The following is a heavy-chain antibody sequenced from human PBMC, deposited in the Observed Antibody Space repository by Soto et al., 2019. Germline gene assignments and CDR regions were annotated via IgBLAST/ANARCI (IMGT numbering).Heavy chain of an antibody. J-gene: IGHJ6*02. D-gene: IGHD1-1*01. V-gene: IGHV4-30-4*01. Sequence: PSETLSLTCTVSGDSISSGDYYWSWIRQPPGKGLEWIGYIYYSGSTYYNPSLKSRVTISVDTSKNQFSLKLSSVTAADTAVYYCARDENGYYYYYGMDVWGQGTTVTVSS. CDR3: ARDENGYYYYYGMDV. CDR2: IYYSGST. CDR1: GDSISSGDYY.